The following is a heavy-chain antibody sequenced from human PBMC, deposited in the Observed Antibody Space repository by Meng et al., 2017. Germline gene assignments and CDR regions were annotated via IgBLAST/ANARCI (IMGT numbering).Heavy chain of an antibody. J-gene: IGHJ4*02. D-gene: IGHD3-16*02. CDR2: MNPNSGNT. Sequence: GQLVQSGAEVKKPGASVKVSCKASGYTFTSYDINWVRQATGQGLEWMGWMNPNSGNTGYAQKFQGRVTMTRNTSISTAYMELSSLRSEDTAVYYCARGPNDYVWGSYRHFDYWGQGTLVTVSS. V-gene: IGHV1-8*01. CDR1: GYTFTSYD. CDR3: ARGPNDYVWGSYRHFDY.